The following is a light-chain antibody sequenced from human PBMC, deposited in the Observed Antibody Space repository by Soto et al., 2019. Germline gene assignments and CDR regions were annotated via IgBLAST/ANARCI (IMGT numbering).Light chain of an antibody. CDR3: QQYYSYPPT. V-gene: IGKV1-8*01. J-gene: IGKJ1*01. CDR1: QGISSY. CDR2: AAS. Sequence: AIRMTQSPSSLSASTGEKDTKTSRASQGISSYLAWYQQKPVKAPKLLIYAASTLQSGVPSRFSGSGSGTDFTLTICCLQSEDFATYYCQQYYSYPPTFGQGTKVDIK.